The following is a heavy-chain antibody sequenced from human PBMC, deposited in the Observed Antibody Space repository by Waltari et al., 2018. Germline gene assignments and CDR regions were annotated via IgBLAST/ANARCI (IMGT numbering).Heavy chain of an antibody. V-gene: IGHV1-69*14. CDR2: IIPMYGTP. D-gene: IGHD4-17*01. CDR1: GGTFSSYE. J-gene: IGHJ3*01. CDR3: ARDPKGTTVIYDAFDL. Sequence: QVHLVQSGAEVKKPGSSVRVSCKASGGTFSSYEFNWVRQAPGQGLEWRGGIIPMYGTPSYAQKFQGRVTITADTSTTTAYMELSSLRFEDTAVYYCARDPKGTTVIYDAFDLWGQGTMVSVSS.